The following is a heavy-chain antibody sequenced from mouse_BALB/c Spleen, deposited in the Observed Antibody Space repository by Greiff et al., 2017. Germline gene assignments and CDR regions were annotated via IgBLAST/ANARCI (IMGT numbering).Heavy chain of an antibody. V-gene: IGHV2-6-7*01. J-gene: IGHJ2*01. CDR3: ARDLHYYGLDY. CDR2: IWGDGST. D-gene: IGHD1-2*01. Sequence: QVHVKQSGPGLVAPSQSLSITCTVSGFSLTGYGVNWVRQPPGKGLEWLGMIWGDGSTDYNSALKSRLSISKDNSKSQVFLKMNSLQTDDTARYYCARDLHYYGLDYWGQGTTLTVSS. CDR1: GFSLTGYG.